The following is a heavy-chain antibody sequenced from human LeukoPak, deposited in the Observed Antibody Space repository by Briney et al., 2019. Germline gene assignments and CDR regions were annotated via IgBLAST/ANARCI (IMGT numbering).Heavy chain of an antibody. CDR1: GYTFSRYA. D-gene: IGHD7-27*01. Sequence: GASVKVSGKASGYTFSRYAMHWVRQAPGQSLEWMGWINVGNGDTKYSQRFQGRVTITRDTSATTAYMELSNLRSEDTAVYYCARDLQTGVKVDYFDYWGQGTLVTVSS. CDR2: INVGNGDT. J-gene: IGHJ4*02. V-gene: IGHV1-3*01. CDR3: ARDLQTGVKVDYFDY.